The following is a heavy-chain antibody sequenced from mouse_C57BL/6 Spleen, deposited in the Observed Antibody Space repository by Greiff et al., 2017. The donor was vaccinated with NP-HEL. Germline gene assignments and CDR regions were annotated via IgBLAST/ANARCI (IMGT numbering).Heavy chain of an antibody. V-gene: IGHV1-85*01. CDR2: IYPRDGST. J-gene: IGHJ2*01. Sequence: VQLQQSGPELVKPGASVKLSCKASGYTFTSYDINWVKQRPGQGLEWIGWIYPRDGSTKYNEKFKGKATLTVDTSSSTAYMELHSLTSEDSAVYFCARDGYSYGSSYSYYFDYWGQGTTLTVSS. D-gene: IGHD1-1*01. CDR3: ARDGYSYGSSYSYYFDY. CDR1: GYTFTSYD.